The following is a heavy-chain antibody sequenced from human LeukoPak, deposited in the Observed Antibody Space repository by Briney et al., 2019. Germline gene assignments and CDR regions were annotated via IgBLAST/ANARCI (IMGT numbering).Heavy chain of an antibody. CDR2: IYHGGST. Sequence: SETLSLTCTVSGGSISSSSYYWGWIRQPPGKGLEWIGSIYHGGSTYYNPSLKSRITMSVDTSKNQFSLKLTSVTAADTAVYYCARVRLWFGDHLDDYWGQGTLVTVSS. CDR3: ARVRLWFGDHLDDY. J-gene: IGHJ4*02. V-gene: IGHV4-39*07. CDR1: GGSISSSSYY. D-gene: IGHD3-10*01.